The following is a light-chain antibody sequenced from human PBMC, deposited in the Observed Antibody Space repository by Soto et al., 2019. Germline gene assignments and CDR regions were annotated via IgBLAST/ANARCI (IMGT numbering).Light chain of an antibody. V-gene: IGLV4-60*03. Sequence: QSVLTQSSSASASLGSSVKLTCTLSSGHSSYIIAWHQQQPGKAPRYLMKLEGSGSYNKGSGVPDRFSGSSSGADRYLTISNLQSEDEADYYCETWDSKGVVFGGGTQLTVL. CDR2: LEGSGSY. J-gene: IGLJ2*01. CDR3: ETWDSKGVV. CDR1: SGHSSYI.